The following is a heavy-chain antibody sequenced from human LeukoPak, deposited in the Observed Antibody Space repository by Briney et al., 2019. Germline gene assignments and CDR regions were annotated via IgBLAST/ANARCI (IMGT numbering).Heavy chain of an antibody. J-gene: IGHJ1*01. CDR1: GFTFSSYA. CDR3: ARGLDFWSGYSSFQH. D-gene: IGHD3-3*01. CDR2: ISYDGSNK. V-gene: IGHV3-30-3*01. Sequence: PGRSLRLSCAASGFTFSSYAMHWVRQAPGKGLEWVAVISYDGSNKYYADSVKGRFTISRDNSKNTLYLQMNSLRAEDTAVYYCARGLDFWSGYSSFQHWGQGTLVTVSS.